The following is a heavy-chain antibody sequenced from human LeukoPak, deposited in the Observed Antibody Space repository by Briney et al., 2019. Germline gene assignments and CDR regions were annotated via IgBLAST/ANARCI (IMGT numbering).Heavy chain of an antibody. Sequence: PAETLSLTCTVSGGSISSSSYYWGWIRQPPGKGLEWIGSIYYSGSTYYNPSLKSRVTISVDTSKNQFSLKLSSVTAADTAVYYCARDRPSEYYDFWSGYLNDAFDIWGQGTMVTVSS. CDR2: IYYSGST. D-gene: IGHD3-3*01. V-gene: IGHV4-39*07. CDR3: ARDRPSEYYDFWSGYLNDAFDI. CDR1: GGSISSSSYY. J-gene: IGHJ3*02.